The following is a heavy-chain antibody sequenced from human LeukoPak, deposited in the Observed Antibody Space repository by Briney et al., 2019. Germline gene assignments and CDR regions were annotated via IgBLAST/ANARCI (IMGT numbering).Heavy chain of an antibody. CDR1: GGSISSYY. Sequence: SETLSLTCTVSGGSISSYYWSWVRQPAGKGLEWIGRMYTTGGTNYNPSLKSRVTMSVDTSKNQFSLNLTSVTAADTAVYYCPRSPSKGTIDYWGQGILVTVSS. CDR2: MYTTGGT. CDR3: PRSPSKGTIDY. J-gene: IGHJ4*02. V-gene: IGHV4-4*07.